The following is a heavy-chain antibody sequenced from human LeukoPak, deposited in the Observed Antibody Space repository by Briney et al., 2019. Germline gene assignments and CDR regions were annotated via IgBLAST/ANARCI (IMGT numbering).Heavy chain of an antibody. CDR3: ARDRDGGDY. J-gene: IGHJ4*02. CDR2: IRQDGGTK. D-gene: IGHD3-16*01. Sequence: PGGSLRLSCAASGFTFRTSWMTWVRQAPGKGLEWVANIRQDGGTKYYVDSVKGRFTISRDNAKNSLYLQMNSLRAEDTAVYYCARDRDGGDYWGQGTLVTVSS. V-gene: IGHV3-7*01. CDR1: GFTFRTSW.